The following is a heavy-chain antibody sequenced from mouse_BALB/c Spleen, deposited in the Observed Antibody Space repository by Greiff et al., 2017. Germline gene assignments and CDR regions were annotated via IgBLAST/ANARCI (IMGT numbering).Heavy chain of an antibody. CDR3: AGLIYDGYYRFAY. J-gene: IGHJ3*01. CDR2: ISYSGST. Sequence: EVMLVESGPGLVKPSQSLSLTCTVTGYSITSDYAWNWIRQFPGNKLEWMGYISYSGSTSYNPSLKSRISITRDTSKNQFFLQLNSVTTEDTATYYCAGLIYDGYYRFAYWGQGTLVTVSA. D-gene: IGHD2-3*01. CDR1: GYSITSDYA. V-gene: IGHV3-2*02.